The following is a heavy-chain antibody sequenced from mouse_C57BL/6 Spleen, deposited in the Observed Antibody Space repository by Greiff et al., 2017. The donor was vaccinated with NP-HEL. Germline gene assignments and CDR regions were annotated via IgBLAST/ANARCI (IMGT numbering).Heavy chain of an antibody. CDR3: ARQRDGSSLYWYFDV. CDR2: ISSGGSYT. D-gene: IGHD1-1*01. Sequence: EVQLVESGGDLVKPGGSLKLSCAASGFTFSSYGMSWVRQTPDKRLEWVATISSGGSYTYYPDSVKGRFTISRDNAKNTLYLQMSSLKSEDTAMYYCARQRDGSSLYWYFDVWGTGTTVTVSS. J-gene: IGHJ1*03. V-gene: IGHV5-6*01. CDR1: GFTFSSYG.